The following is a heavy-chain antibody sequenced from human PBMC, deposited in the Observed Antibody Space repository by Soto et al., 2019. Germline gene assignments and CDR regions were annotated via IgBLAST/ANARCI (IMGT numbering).Heavy chain of an antibody. CDR2: ISWNSGSI. D-gene: IGHD2-2*01. V-gene: IGHV3-9*01. J-gene: IGHJ6*02. Sequence: QPGGSLRLSCAASGFTFDDYAMHWVRQAPGKGLEWVSGISWNSGSIGYADSVKGRFTISRDNAKNSLYLQMNSLRAEDTALYYCARGGSTSSDGMDVWGQGTTVTVSS. CDR3: ARGGSTSSDGMDV. CDR1: GFTFDDYA.